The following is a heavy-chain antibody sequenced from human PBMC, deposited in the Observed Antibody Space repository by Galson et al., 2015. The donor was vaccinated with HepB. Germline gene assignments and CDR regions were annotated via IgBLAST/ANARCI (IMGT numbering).Heavy chain of an antibody. Sequence: TLTELSMHWVRQAPGKGLEWMGGFDPEDGETIYAQKFQGRVTMTEDTSTDTAYMELSSLRSEDTAVYYCATGVMGTAMVSGDYWGQGTLVTVSS. CDR1: TLTELS. D-gene: IGHD5-18*01. CDR3: ATGVMGTAMVSGDY. V-gene: IGHV1-24*01. J-gene: IGHJ4*02. CDR2: FDPEDGET.